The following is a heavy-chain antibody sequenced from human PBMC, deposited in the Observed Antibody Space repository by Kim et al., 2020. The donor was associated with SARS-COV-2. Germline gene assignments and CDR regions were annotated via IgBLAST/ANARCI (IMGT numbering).Heavy chain of an antibody. J-gene: IGHJ5*02. CDR3: ARGTFITGTQTNWFDP. V-gene: IGHV4-34*01. D-gene: IGHD1-7*01. Sequence: SLKSRVTISVDTSKNQFSLKLSSVTAADTAVYYCARGTFITGTQTNWFDPWGQGTLVTVSS.